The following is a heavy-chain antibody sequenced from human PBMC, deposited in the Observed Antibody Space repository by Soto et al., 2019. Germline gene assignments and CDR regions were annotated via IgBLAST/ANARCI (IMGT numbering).Heavy chain of an antibody. CDR2: IVVGSGIT. J-gene: IGHJ3*02. CDR1: GFTFTNSA. CDR3: ARRVWVRGVMAFDI. Sequence: ASVKVSCKASGFTFTNSAVQWVRQARGQRLEWIGWIVVGSGITNYAQKFQERVTITRDMSTSTAYMELSSLRSEDTAVYYCARRVWVRGVMAFDIWG. D-gene: IGHD3-10*01. V-gene: IGHV1-58*01.